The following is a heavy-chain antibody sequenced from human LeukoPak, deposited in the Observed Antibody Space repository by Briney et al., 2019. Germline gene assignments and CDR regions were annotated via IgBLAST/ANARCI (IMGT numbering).Heavy chain of an antibody. CDR2: IYHNGNT. CDR1: GVPISPYY. Sequence: SETLSLTCTVSGVPISPYYWSWIRQPPGKGLEWIGYIYHNGNTNYNPSLKSRVTISVDTSKKQFSLKLSSVTAADTALYYCARHWDYSFDYWGQGTLVTVSS. V-gene: IGHV4-59*08. D-gene: IGHD1-26*01. CDR3: ARHWDYSFDY. J-gene: IGHJ4*02.